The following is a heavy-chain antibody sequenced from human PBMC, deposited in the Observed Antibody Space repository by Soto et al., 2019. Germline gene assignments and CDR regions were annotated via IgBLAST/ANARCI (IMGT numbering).Heavy chain of an antibody. V-gene: IGHV4-31*03. CDR1: GGSISSGGYY. D-gene: IGHD2-2*01. CDR2: IYYSGST. CDR3: ARYPHVDCSSTSCFDP. Sequence: QVQLQESGPGLVKPSQTLSLTCTVSGGSISSGGYYWSWIRQHPGKGLEWIGYIYYSGSTYYNPSLKSRVTISVDTSKNQFSLKLSSVTAADTAVYYCARYPHVDCSSTSCFDPWGQGTLVTVSS. J-gene: IGHJ5*02.